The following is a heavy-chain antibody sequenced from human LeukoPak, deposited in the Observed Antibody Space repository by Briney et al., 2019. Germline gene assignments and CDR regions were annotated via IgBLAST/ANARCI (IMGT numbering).Heavy chain of an antibody. CDR1: GGSISSYY. J-gene: IGHJ3*02. D-gene: IGHD6-6*01. CDR3: ARSSSSYDSFFAADAFDI. Sequence: PSETLSLTCTVSGGSISSYYWSWIRQPPGKGLEWIGYIYYSGSTNYNPSLKSRVTISVDTSKNQFSLKLSSVTAADTAVYYCARSSSSYDSFFAADAFDIWGQGTMVTVSS. V-gene: IGHV4-59*12. CDR2: IYYSGST.